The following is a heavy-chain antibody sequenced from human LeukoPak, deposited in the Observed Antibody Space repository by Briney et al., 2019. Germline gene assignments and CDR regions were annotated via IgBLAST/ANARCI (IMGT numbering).Heavy chain of an antibody. J-gene: IGHJ6*02. CDR2: VSNRGSSI. CDR1: GFTFSDEY. Sequence: PGGSLRLSCAASGFTFSDEYMSWIRQAPGKGLEWISCVSNRGSSIYYADSVKGRFSISRDNVKNSLYLQMNSLRVEDTAVYFCARGGGLDVWGQGATVTVSS. D-gene: IGHD3-16*01. CDR3: ARGGGLDV. V-gene: IGHV3-11*01.